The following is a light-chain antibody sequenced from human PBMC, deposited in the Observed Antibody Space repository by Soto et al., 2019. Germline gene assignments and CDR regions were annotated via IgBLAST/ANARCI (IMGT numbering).Light chain of an antibody. CDR3: QQYYYWPANS. J-gene: IGKJ2*03. CDR2: GAS. V-gene: IGKV3-15*01. Sequence: EIVMTQSPATLSVSPGERATLSCRASQNIDNNLAWYQQKLGQTPRLLIYGASTRATGAPARFSGSGSGTDFTLTIISLQSEDFAVYYCQQYYYWPANSFGQGTKLEIK. CDR1: QNIDNN.